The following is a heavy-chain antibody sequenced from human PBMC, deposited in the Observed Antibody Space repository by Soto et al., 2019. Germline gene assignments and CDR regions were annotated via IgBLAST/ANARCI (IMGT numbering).Heavy chain of an antibody. D-gene: IGHD2-2*01. CDR3: SRGAMAGNDVPGD. CDR1: GFTFRSYW. Sequence: EGQLVESGGGLVQPGGSLRLSCQVSGFTFRSYWMTWVRRAPGKGLEWVANINLDGSEKYYVDAVKGRFTISRDNANNSPHRDLRDLRSNDTAVYECSRGAMAGNDVPGDGGQGTLFTVSS. V-gene: IGHV3-7*05. CDR2: INLDGSEK. J-gene: IGHJ1*01.